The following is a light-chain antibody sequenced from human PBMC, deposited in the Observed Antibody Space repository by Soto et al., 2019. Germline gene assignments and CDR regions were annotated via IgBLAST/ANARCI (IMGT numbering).Light chain of an antibody. CDR1: ENVRTF. J-gene: IGKJ1*01. CDR2: GAS. CDR3: QQHSHWPPWT. Sequence: EVVLTQSPATLSLSPGERATLSCRASENVRTFVDWYQQKPGQAPRLLIYGASNRATGIPARFSGSGSGTDFPLTLSDLEPEDFAVYYCQQHSHWPPWTFGQGTRVEIQ. V-gene: IGKV3-11*01.